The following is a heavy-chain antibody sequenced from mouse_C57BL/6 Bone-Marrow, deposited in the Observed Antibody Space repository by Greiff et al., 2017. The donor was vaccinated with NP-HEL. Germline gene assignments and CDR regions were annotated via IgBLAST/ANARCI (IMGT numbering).Heavy chain of an antibody. Sequence: QVQLQQSGAELVKPGASVKLSCKASGYTFTEYTIHWVKQRSGQGLEWIGWFYPGSGSITYNEKFKDNATLTTDKSSRTVYMELRRLTTEDSAVYFCERHEEENGGTYAMDYWGQGTLVTVSA. CDR1: GYTFTEYT. V-gene: IGHV1-62-2*01. CDR3: ERHEEENGGTYAMDY. D-gene: IGHD3-1*01. CDR2: FYPGSGSI. J-gene: IGHJ4*01.